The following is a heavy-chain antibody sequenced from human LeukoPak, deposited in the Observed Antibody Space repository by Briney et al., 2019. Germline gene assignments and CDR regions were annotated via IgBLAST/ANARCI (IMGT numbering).Heavy chain of an antibody. D-gene: IGHD4-23*01. CDR1: GYSFTSYW. CDR2: IYPGDSDH. CDR3: ARRGVRWSFYYFDY. V-gene: IGHV5-51*01. J-gene: IGHJ4*02. Sequence: GESLKISCKGSGYSFTSYWIDWVCQIPGKGLEWMWIIYPGDSDHRYRPSFQGQVTISADKSISTAYLQWSSLKASDTAMYYCARRGVRWSFYYFDYWGQGTLVTVSS.